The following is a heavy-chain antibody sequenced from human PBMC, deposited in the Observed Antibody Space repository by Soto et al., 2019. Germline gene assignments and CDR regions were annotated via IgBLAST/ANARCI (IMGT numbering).Heavy chain of an antibody. CDR1: GFTFSSYS. Sequence: EVQLVESGGGLVQPGGSLRLSCAASGFTFSSYSMNWVRQAPGKGLEWVSYISSSSSTIYYADPVKGRFTISRDNAKNSLYLQMNSLRAEDTAVYYCARDAPPDDYWGQGTLVTVSS. CDR2: ISSSSSTI. J-gene: IGHJ4*02. V-gene: IGHV3-48*01. CDR3: ARDAPPDDY.